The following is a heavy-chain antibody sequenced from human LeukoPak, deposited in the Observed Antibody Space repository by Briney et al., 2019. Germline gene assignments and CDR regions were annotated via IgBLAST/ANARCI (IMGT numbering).Heavy chain of an antibody. Sequence: GGSLRLSCAASGFSFSGYWMTWVRQAPGKGLEWVANIKEDGSEKYYADFVKGPFTISRDNAKNSLDLQMNSLRAEDTAVYYCARRGSTDYWGQGTLVTVSS. CDR2: IKEDGSEK. CDR3: ARRGSTDY. D-gene: IGHD2/OR15-2a*01. V-gene: IGHV3-7*03. J-gene: IGHJ4*02. CDR1: GFSFSGYW.